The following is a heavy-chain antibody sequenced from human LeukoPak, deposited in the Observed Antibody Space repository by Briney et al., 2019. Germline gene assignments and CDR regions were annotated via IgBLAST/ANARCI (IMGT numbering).Heavy chain of an antibody. J-gene: IGHJ4*02. CDR3: ARDSTPYSYGYWSADAFDY. CDR1: GFTFADYG. CDR2: ISSSSSYI. D-gene: IGHD5-18*01. V-gene: IGHV3-21*01. Sequence: KTGGSLRLSCAASGFTFADYGMSWVRQAPGKGLEWVSSISSSSSYIYYADSVKGRFTISRDNAKNSLYLQMNSLRAEDTAVYYCARDSTPYSYGYWSADAFDYWGQGTLVTVSS.